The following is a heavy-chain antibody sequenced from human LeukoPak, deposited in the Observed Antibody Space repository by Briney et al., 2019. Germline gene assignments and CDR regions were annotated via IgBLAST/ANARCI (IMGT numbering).Heavy chain of an antibody. CDR2: IYYSGNT. Sequence: SETLSLTCTVSGGSISSTSHYWGWIRQPPGKGLEWIGSIYYSGNTHYNPSLKSRVAISVDTSKNQFSLKLSSVTAADTAAYYCARRGLSGYDIWFDPWGQGTLVTVSS. D-gene: IGHD5-12*01. V-gene: IGHV4-39*01. CDR3: ARRGLSGYDIWFDP. CDR1: GGSISSTSHY. J-gene: IGHJ5*02.